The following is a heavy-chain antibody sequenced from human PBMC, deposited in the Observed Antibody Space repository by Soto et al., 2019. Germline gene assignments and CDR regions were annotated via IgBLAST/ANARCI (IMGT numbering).Heavy chain of an antibody. J-gene: IGHJ6*02. CDR2: IWYDGSNK. Sequence: PGGSLRLSCAASGFTFSSYGMHWVRQAPGKGLEWVAGIWYDGSNKYYADSVKGRFTISRDNSKNTLYLQMNSLKTEDTAVYYCTTGVRYSICSSSLFYYYDMDVWGQLTTFT. V-gene: IGHV3-33*01. CDR3: TTGVRYSICSSSLFYYYDMDV. CDR1: GFTFSSYG. D-gene: IGHD1-26*01.